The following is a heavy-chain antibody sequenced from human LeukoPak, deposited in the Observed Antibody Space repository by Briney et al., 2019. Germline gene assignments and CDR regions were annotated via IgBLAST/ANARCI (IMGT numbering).Heavy chain of an antibody. CDR1: RGTFSSYA. J-gene: IGHJ4*02. CDR2: NIPIFGTA. Sequence: SVKVSCKASRGTFSSYAISWVRQAPGQGLEWMGRNIPIFGTANYAQKCQGRVTITTGESTSTAYKELSSLRAEDTAVYYCARERIAAAGNFDYWGQGALVTVSS. D-gene: IGHD6-13*01. CDR3: ARERIAAAGNFDY. V-gene: IGHV1-69*05.